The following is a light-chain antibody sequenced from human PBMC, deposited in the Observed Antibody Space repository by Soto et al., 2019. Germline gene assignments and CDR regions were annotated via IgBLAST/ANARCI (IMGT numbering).Light chain of an antibody. J-gene: IGKJ3*01. CDR3: KQYNNWPPIT. V-gene: IGKV3-15*01. CDR2: ASS. CDR1: QSVSGN. Sequence: EIVMTQSPATLSVSPGERATLSCRASQSVSGNLAWYQQKPAQAPMILIYASSTRATGIPARFSGSGSGTEFTLTIRSLQSEDFAVYYCKQYNNWPPITFGPGTKVDIK.